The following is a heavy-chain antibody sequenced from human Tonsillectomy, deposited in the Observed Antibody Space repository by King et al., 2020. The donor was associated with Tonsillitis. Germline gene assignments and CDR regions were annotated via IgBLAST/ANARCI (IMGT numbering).Heavy chain of an antibody. CDR2: IIPMFGTT. D-gene: IGHD5-24*01. CDR3: ARIADGYNYAFDI. CDR1: GGTFSSYV. Sequence: VQLVESGAEVKKSGSSVKDSCKASGGTFSSYVINWVRQAPGQGLEWMGGIIPMFGTTNYAPEFQDTVTITADESTSTAYMELSSLRSEDTAVYYCARIADGYNYAFDIWGQGTLVTVSS. V-gene: IGHV1-69*01. J-gene: IGHJ3*02.